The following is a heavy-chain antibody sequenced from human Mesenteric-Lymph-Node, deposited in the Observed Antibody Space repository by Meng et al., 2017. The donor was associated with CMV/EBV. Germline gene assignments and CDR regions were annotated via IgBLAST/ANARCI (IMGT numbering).Heavy chain of an antibody. CDR2: IYWDDDK. CDR1: GFSLSTSGVG. V-gene: IGHV2-5*02. Sequence: CTFSGFSLSTSGVGVGWSRQPPGKALEWLALIYWDDDKSYSPSLKSRLTITKDTSKNQVVLTMTNMDPVDTATYYCALRLSSSWYFDYWGQGTLVT. J-gene: IGHJ4*02. CDR3: ALRLSSSWYFDY. D-gene: IGHD6-13*01.